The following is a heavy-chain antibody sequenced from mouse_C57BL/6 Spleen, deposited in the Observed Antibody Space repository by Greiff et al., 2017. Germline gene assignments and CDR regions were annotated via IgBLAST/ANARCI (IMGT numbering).Heavy chain of an antibody. CDR1: GFTFSSYA. CDR2: ISDGGSYT. CDR3: ARSTRDGYSFAY. D-gene: IGHD2-3*01. Sequence: EVHLVESGGGLVKPGGSLKLSCAASGFTFSSYAMSWVRQTPEKRLEWVATISDGGSYTYYPDNVKGRFTISRDNAKNNLYLQMSHLKSEDTAMYYCARSTRDGYSFAYWGQGTLVTVSA. J-gene: IGHJ3*01. V-gene: IGHV5-4*01.